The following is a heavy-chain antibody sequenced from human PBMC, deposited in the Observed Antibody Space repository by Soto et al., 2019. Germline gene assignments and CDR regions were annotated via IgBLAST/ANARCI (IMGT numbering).Heavy chain of an antibody. D-gene: IGHD2-2*01. Sequence: ESGGGLEQPGGSLRLSCVGSGHTFHNYAMTWVRQAPGKGLEWVSGISGSGGSTYYADSVRGRFTISRDDSKNTLYLQMNSLRAEDTAVYYCAKVSRGIGVVPAARNWGQGTLVTVSS. CDR1: GHTFHNYA. V-gene: IGHV3-23*01. J-gene: IGHJ4*02. CDR2: ISGSGGST. CDR3: AKVSRGIGVVPAARN.